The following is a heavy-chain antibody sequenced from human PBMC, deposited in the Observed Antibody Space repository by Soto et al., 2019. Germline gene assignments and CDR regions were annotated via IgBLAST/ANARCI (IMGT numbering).Heavy chain of an antibody. V-gene: IGHV3-13*01. CDR1: GFSFRSYD. D-gene: IGHD1-26*01. J-gene: IGHJ4*02. CDR2: IDTAGDS. CDR3: ARVDRYSGSYYDY. Sequence: EVQLVESGGGLVQPGGSLRLSCAASGFSFRSYDMHWVRHPAGKGLEWVSTIDTAGDSYYLGSVKGRFTISRENANNSLYLQMNSLRAGDTAVYYCARVDRYSGSYYDYWGQGTLVTVSS.